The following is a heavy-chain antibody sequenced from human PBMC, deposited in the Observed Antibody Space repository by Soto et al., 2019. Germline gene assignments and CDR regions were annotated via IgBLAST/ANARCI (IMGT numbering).Heavy chain of an antibody. D-gene: IGHD3-16*01. V-gene: IGHV1-18*01. Sequence: ASVKVSCKASGYTFTSYAMHWVRQAPGQGLEWMGWISGYDGHTKYAQKFQGRIIMTTDTSTSTVYMDLRSLRSDDTAVYYCAREGEMPYYYYGLDVWGQGTTVTVSS. CDR1: GYTFTSYA. CDR2: ISGYDGHT. CDR3: AREGEMPYYYYGLDV. J-gene: IGHJ6*02.